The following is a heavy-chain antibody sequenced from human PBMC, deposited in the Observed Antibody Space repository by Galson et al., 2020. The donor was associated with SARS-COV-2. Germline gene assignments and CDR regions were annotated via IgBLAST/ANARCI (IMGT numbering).Heavy chain of an antibody. CDR3: ARSYTSALDY. J-gene: IGHJ4*02. CDR1: GDSVSSDSAA. D-gene: IGHD2-2*02. CDR2: TYYKSKWNN. Sequence: SQTLPLTCAISGDSVSSDSAAWNWIRQSPSRGLEWLGRTYYKSKWNNDYAESVKGRISINPDTSKNQFSLQVSSVTPEDTAVYYCARSYTSALDYWGQGTLVTVSS. V-gene: IGHV6-1*01.